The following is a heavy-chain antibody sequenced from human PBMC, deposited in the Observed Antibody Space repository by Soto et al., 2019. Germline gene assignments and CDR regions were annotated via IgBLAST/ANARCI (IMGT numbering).Heavy chain of an antibody. CDR1: GDSISSGDYY. J-gene: IGHJ4*02. Sequence: SETLSLTCTVSGDSISSGDYYWSWIRQPPGKGLEWIGYIYYSGRTYYNPSLKSRLTISLDTSKNHFSLKLSSATAADTAVYYCARGRTHSSFDYWGLGTLVTVSS. CDR2: IYYSGRT. CDR3: ARGRTHSSFDY. V-gene: IGHV4-30-4*01.